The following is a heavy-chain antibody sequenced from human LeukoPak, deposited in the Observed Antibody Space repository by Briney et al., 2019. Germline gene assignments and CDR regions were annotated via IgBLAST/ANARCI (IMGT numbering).Heavy chain of an antibody. V-gene: IGHV1-46*01. D-gene: IGHD5-12*01. J-gene: IGHJ4*02. CDR1: GYTFTSYY. Sequence: ASVKVSCKASGYTFTSYYMHWVRQAPGQGLEWMGIINPSGGSTSYAQKFQGRVTMTRDTSTSTVYMELSSLRSEDTAVYYCARDSGFDSGYDPVYYFDYWGQGNLVTVSS. CDR2: INPSGGST. CDR3: ARDSGFDSGYDPVYYFDY.